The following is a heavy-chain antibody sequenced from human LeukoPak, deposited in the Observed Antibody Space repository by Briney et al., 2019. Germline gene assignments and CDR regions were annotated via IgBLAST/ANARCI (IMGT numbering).Heavy chain of an antibody. CDR2: INPNSGGT. D-gene: IGHD2-8*01. V-gene: IGHV1-2*02. Sequence: ASVKVSCKASGYTFTGYYMHWVRQAPGQGLEWMGWINPNSGGTNYAQKFQGRVTMTRGTSISTAYMELSRLRSDDTAVYYCARVKYATTDAFDIWGQGTMVTVSS. CDR3: ARVKYATTDAFDI. CDR1: GYTFTGYY. J-gene: IGHJ3*02.